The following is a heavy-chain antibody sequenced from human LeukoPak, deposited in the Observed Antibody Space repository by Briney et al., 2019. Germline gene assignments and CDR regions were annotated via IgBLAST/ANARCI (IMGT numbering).Heavy chain of an antibody. D-gene: IGHD3-9*01. CDR1: GFTFSTYG. Sequence: GGSLRLSCAASGFTFSTYGMHWVRQAPGKGLEWVAVISFDGSNKYYADFVKGRFTISRDNYKNTLALQMNSLRAEDTAVYYCLKQYYDVLTGYYLDAFDNWGQGTMVTVSS. J-gene: IGHJ3*02. V-gene: IGHV3-30*18. CDR3: LKQYYDVLTGYYLDAFDN. CDR2: ISFDGSNK.